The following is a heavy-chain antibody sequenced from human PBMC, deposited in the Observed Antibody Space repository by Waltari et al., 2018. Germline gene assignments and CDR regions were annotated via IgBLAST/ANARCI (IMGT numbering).Heavy chain of an antibody. Sequence: EVQLVESGGGLVQPGRSLRFSCAASGFTFDDYAMHWVRQVPGKGLEWVAGINWNSDSIGYGDSVKGRFTISRDNARNYLYLQMNSLTTEDTALYYCLKKNDEVYDRNGLVYDAFDMWGQGTMVTVSS. J-gene: IGHJ3*02. CDR1: GFTFDDYA. CDR3: LKKNDEVYDRNGLVYDAFDM. V-gene: IGHV3-9*01. D-gene: IGHD3-22*01. CDR2: INWNSDSI.